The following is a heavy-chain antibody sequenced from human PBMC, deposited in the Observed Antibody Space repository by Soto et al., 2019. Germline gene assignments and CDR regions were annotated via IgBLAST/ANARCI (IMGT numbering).Heavy chain of an antibody. J-gene: IGHJ6*02. Sequence: ASVKVSCKASGYTFTSYAMHWVRQAPGQRLEWMGWVNAGNGNTKYSQKFQGRVTITRDTSASTAYMELSSLRSEDTAVYYCARDRDWNHYYYYGMDVWGQGTTVTVSS. D-gene: IGHD1-1*01. CDR2: VNAGNGNT. V-gene: IGHV1-3*01. CDR3: ARDRDWNHYYYYGMDV. CDR1: GYTFTSYA.